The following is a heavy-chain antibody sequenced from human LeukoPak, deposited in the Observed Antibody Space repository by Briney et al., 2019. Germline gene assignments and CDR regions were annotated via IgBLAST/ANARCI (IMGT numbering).Heavy chain of an antibody. J-gene: IGHJ4*02. CDR3: ARALAYCSGGSCYSDFAYPDY. CDR1: GGSISSYY. D-gene: IGHD2-15*01. V-gene: IGHV4-59*01. Sequence: SETLSLTCTVSGGSISSYYWSWIRQPPGKGLEWIGYIYYSGSTNYNPSLKSRVTISVDTSKNQFSLKLSPVTAADTAVYYCARALAYCSGGSCYSDFAYPDYWGQGTLVTVSS. CDR2: IYYSGST.